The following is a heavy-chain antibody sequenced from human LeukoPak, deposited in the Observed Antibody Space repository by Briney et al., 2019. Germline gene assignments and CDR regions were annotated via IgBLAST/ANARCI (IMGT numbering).Heavy chain of an antibody. J-gene: IGHJ4*02. CDR1: GFTFSSYA. V-gene: IGHV3-23*01. Sequence: GGSLRLSCAASGFTFSSYAMSWVRQAPGKGLEWVSAISGSGGSTYYADSVKGRFTISRDNSKNTLYLQMNSLRAEDTAVYYCAQDSLKWLRFYYFDYWGQGTLVTVSS. D-gene: IGHD5-12*01. CDR3: AQDSLKWLRFYYFDY. CDR2: ISGSGGST.